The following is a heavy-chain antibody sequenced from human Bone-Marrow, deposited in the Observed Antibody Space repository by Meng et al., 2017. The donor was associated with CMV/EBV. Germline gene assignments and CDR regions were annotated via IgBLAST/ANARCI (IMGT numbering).Heavy chain of an antibody. CDR2: INHSGST. Sequence: GSFSDYDWTWVRQPPGKGLEWIGEINHSGSTNYNPSLKSRVTISVDTSKNQFSLKLSSVPAADTAVYYCARGLGYEGQQLVLAGFDYWGQGTLVTVSS. J-gene: IGHJ4*02. D-gene: IGHD6-13*01. CDR1: GSFSDYD. CDR3: ARGLGYEGQQLVLAGFDY. V-gene: IGHV4-34*01.